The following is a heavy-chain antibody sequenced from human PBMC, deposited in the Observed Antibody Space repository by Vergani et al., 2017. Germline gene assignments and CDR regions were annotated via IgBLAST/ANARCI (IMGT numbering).Heavy chain of an antibody. V-gene: IGHV2-70*15. D-gene: IGHD6-13*01. CDR1: GFSFTTSGMC. Sequence: QVTLRESGPALVKPTQTLTLTCTFSGFSFTTSGMCVTWIRQPPGKALEWLARIDWDDDKYYSTSLKTRLTISKDTSKNQVVLTMTNMDPVDTATYYCAQGYRTLDFWGQGTLVTVSS. J-gene: IGHJ4*02. CDR3: AQGYRTLDF. CDR2: IDWDDDK.